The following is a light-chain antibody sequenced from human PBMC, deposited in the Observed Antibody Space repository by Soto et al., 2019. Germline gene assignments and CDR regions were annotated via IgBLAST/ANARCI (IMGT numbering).Light chain of an antibody. CDR1: SSDVGGYNY. Sequence: QSVLTQPASVSGYPGQSITISCTGTSSDVGGYNYVSWYQQHPGKAPKLMIYDVSNRPSGVSNRFSGSKSGNTASLTISGLQAEDEADYYCSSYTSSSIPWVFGGGTKLTVL. CDR3: SSYTSSSIPWV. V-gene: IGLV2-14*01. CDR2: DVS. J-gene: IGLJ3*02.